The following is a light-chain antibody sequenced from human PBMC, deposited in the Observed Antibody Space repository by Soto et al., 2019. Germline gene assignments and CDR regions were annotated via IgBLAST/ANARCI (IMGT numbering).Light chain of an antibody. Sequence: EIVMTQSPATLSVSPGERATLSCRASQSVNSNLAWYHQRPGQAPRLLIHGASTRAPGIPAGFSGSGSGTEFTLTISSLQSEDFAVYYCQQYYLWPWTFGQGTRVQIK. CDR1: QSVNSN. V-gene: IGKV3-15*01. CDR2: GAS. CDR3: QQYYLWPWT. J-gene: IGKJ1*01.